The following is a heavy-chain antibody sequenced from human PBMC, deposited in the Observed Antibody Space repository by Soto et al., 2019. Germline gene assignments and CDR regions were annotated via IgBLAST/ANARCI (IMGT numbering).Heavy chain of an antibody. CDR1: GYSFTSYW. V-gene: IGHV5-10-1*04. J-gene: IGHJ4*02. D-gene: IGHD2-2*01. CDR3: ARSPAYFDY. CDR2: IDPSDSYT. Sequence: GESLKISCKGSGYSFTSYWISWVRQMPGKGLEWMGRIDPSDSYTNYSPSFQGQVTISADKSISTAYVQWSSLKASDTATYYCARSPAYFDYWGQGTPVTVSS.